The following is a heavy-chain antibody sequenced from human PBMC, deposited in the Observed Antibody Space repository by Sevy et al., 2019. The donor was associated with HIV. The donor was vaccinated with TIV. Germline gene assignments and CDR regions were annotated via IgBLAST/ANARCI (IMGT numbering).Heavy chain of an antibody. V-gene: IGHV3-33*06. D-gene: IGHD5-12*01. CDR2: IWYDGNNK. Sequence: GGSLRLSCAASGLTFSSYGMHWVRQAPGKGLDWVAVIWYDGNNKYYADSVKGRFTISRDNSKNTLYLQMNSLRAEDTAVYYCAKLRGRDGYNFDAFDIWGQRTMVTVSS. CDR1: GLTFSSYG. J-gene: IGHJ3*02. CDR3: AKLRGRDGYNFDAFDI.